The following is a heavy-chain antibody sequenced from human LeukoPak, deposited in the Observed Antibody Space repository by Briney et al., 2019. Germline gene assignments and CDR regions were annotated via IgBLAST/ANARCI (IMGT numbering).Heavy chain of an antibody. CDR1: GGTFSSYA. J-gene: IGHJ6*04. CDR2: IIPTFGTA. V-gene: IGHV1-69*13. Sequence: SVKVSCKASGGTFSSYAISWVRQAPGQGLEWMGGIIPTFGTANYAQKFQGRVTITADESTSTAYMELSSLGSEDTAVYYCARDRSHCSSTSCYYYYGMDVWGKGTTVTVSS. D-gene: IGHD2-2*01. CDR3: ARDRSHCSSTSCYYYYGMDV.